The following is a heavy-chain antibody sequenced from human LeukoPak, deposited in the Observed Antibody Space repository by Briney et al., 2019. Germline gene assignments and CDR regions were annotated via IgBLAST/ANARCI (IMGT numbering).Heavy chain of an antibody. CDR1: GYSFTNFW. D-gene: IGHD2-15*01. V-gene: IGHV5-51*01. CDR2: IHPHESDT. Sequence: GESLKISCKGSGYSFTNFWIAWVRQIPGKGLEWMGIIHPHESDTTYSPSFQGRVTISADKSISTAYLQWSSLKASDTAMYYCASYSCSGGTCYPPPDWGQGTLVTVSS. J-gene: IGHJ4*02. CDR3: ASYSCSGGTCYPPPD.